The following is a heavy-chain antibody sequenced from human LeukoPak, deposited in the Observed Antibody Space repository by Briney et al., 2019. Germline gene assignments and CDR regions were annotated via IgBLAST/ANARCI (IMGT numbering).Heavy chain of an antibody. CDR3: AREEYYDSSGYSMDV. D-gene: IGHD3-22*01. V-gene: IGHV3-48*01. J-gene: IGHJ6*03. Sequence: HSGGSLRLSCAASGFTFSSYEMNWVRQAPGKGLEWVSYISSSSSTIYYADSVKGRFTISRDNAKNSLYLQMNSLRAEDTAVYYCAREEYYDSSGYSMDVWGKGTTVTVSS. CDR1: GFTFSSYE. CDR2: ISSSSSTI.